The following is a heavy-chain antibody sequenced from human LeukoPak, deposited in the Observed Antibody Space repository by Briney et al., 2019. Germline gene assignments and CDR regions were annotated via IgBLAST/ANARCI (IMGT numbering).Heavy chain of an antibody. CDR2: IIPIFGTA. J-gene: IGHJ4*02. CDR1: GGTFSSYA. V-gene: IGHV1-69*05. CDR3: VSGTSSGSLRC. Sequence: ASVKVSCKASGGTFSSYAISWVRQAPGQGLEWMGRIIPIFGTANYAQKFQGRVTITTDESTSTAYMELSSLRSEDTAVYYCVSGTSSGSLRCWGQGTLVTVSS. D-gene: IGHD1-26*01.